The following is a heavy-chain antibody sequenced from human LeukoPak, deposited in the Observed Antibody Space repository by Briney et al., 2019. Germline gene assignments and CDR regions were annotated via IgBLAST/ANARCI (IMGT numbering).Heavy chain of an antibody. V-gene: IGHV1-2*02. CDR2: INPNSGGT. D-gene: IGHD6-19*01. J-gene: IGHJ4*02. CDR3: ASEIAVAGTSLDY. CDR1: GYTFTGYY. Sequence: GASVKVSCKASGYTFTGYYMHWVRQAPGHGLEWMGWINPNSGGTNYAQKFQGRVTMTRDTSISTAYMELSRLRSDDTAVYYCASEIAVAGTSLDYWGQGTLVTVSS.